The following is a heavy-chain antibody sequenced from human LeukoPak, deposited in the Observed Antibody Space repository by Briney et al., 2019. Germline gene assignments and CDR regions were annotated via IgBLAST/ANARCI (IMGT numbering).Heavy chain of an antibody. J-gene: IGHJ4*02. V-gene: IGHV3-9*01. CDR2: INWNGGTI. CDR3: AKPNYDGIFTGYDYYFDY. Sequence: PGGSLRLSCAASGFSFDDYAMHWVRQAPGKGLEWVSGINWNGGTIAYADSLRGRFTISRDNAKNSLYLQMNSLRAEDTAFYYCAKPNYDGIFTGYDYYFDYWGQGTLVTVSS. CDR1: GFSFDDYA. D-gene: IGHD3-9*01.